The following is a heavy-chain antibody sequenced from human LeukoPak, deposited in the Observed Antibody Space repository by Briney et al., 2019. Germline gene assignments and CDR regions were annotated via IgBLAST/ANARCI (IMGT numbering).Heavy chain of an antibody. CDR1: GGSFSGYY. J-gene: IGHJ3*02. D-gene: IGHD3-22*01. CDR2: INHSGST. Sequence: PSETLSLTCAVYGGSFSGYYWSWIRQPPGKGLEWIGEINHSGSTNYNPSLKSRVTISVDTSKNQFSLRLSSVTAADTAVYYCARGSYDSSGYFISGAFDIWGQGTMVTVSS. V-gene: IGHV4-34*01. CDR3: ARGSYDSSGYFISGAFDI.